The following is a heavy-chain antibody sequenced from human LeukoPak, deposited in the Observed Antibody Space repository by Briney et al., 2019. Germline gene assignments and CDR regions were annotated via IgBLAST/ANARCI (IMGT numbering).Heavy chain of an antibody. D-gene: IGHD5-18*01. CDR2: IYYSGRT. CDR3: ARIGSDDTALDY. J-gene: IGHJ4*02. V-gene: IGHV4-28*01. Sequence: KPSDTLSLTCAVSGYSISISNWWGWIRQPPGKGLEWIGYIYYSGRTYYNPSLKSRVTMSVDTSKNQFSLKLSSVTAVDTAAYYCARIGSDDTALDYWGQGTLVTVSS. CDR1: GYSISISNW.